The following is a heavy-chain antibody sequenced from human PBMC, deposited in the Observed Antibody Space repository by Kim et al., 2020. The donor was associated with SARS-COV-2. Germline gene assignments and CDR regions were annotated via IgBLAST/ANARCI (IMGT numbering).Heavy chain of an antibody. D-gene: IGHD4-4*01. V-gene: IGHV4-59*02. CDR2: IYYSGTT. J-gene: IGHJ6*03. Sequence: SETLSLTCTISGGSVNRYWSWLRQPPGQGLEWIGYIYYSGTTMYNPSLKGRVTMSIDPSKNQFFLTLRSVSAADTAVYYCARDFKVKGWDSNHEDYDYYYMDVWGKGTTVTVSS. CDR3: ARDFKVKGWDSNHEDYDYYYMDV. CDR1: GGSVNRY.